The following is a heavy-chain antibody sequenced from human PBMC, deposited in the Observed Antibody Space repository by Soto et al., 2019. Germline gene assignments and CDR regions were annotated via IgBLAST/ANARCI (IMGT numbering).Heavy chain of an antibody. CDR3: ARASRYSFRALDP. J-gene: IGHJ5*02. D-gene: IGHD2-15*01. CDR1: GFTLSNYD. CDR2: ISSSGSTK. Sequence: GGSLRLSCAASGFTLSNYDMNWVRQASGKGLEWLSYISSSGSTKYYADSVGGRFTISRDNAKNSMYLQINSLRAEDTAVYYCARASRYSFRALDPWGQGTLVT. V-gene: IGHV3-48*03.